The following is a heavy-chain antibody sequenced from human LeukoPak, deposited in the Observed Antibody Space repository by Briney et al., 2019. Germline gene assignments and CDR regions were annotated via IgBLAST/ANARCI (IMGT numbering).Heavy chain of an antibody. CDR3: ARDNYGGKKGGYFDY. CDR1: GGSFSGYY. V-gene: IGHV4-34*01. Sequence: PSETLSLTCAVYGGSFSGYYWSWIRQPPGKGLEWIGEINHSGSTNYNPSLKSRVTISVDTSKNQFSLKLSSVTAADTAVYYCARDNYGGKKGGYFDYWGQGTLVTVSS. D-gene: IGHD4-23*01. J-gene: IGHJ4*02. CDR2: INHSGST.